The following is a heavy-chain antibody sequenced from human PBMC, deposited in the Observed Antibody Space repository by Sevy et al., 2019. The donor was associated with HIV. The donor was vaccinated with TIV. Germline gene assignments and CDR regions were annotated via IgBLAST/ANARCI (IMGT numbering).Heavy chain of an antibody. CDR2: ISLSGGDT. V-gene: IGHV3-23*01. D-gene: IGHD3-10*01. CDR3: AKDRVSGTYYTGDFDY. Sequence: GGSLRLSCAASGFTFSTYAMTWVRQAPGKGLEWVSVISLSGGDTYYTDSVKGRFTISRDNFKNTLYLQMNSLRAEDTAVYYCAKDRVSGTYYTGDFDYWGQGTLVTVSS. J-gene: IGHJ4*02. CDR1: GFTFSTYA.